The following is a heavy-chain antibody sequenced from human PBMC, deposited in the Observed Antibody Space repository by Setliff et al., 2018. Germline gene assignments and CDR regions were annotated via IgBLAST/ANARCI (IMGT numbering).Heavy chain of an antibody. D-gene: IGHD2-15*01. Sequence: GGSLRLSCAASGFIFSTYWMSWVRQAPGKGLEWVANIKQDGSDKYYVDSVKGRFTISRDNAKNSLYLQMNSLRAEDTAVYYCARGGYCSGGSCRFDFWGQGTRVTVSS. CDR1: GFIFSTYW. J-gene: IGHJ4*02. CDR2: IKQDGSDK. V-gene: IGHV3-7*03. CDR3: ARGGYCSGGSCRFDF.